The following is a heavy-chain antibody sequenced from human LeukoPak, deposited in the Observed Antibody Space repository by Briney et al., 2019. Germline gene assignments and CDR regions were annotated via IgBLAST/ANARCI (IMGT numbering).Heavy chain of an antibody. CDR1: GFTFSSYW. CDR3: AKDPAGEYSSSWPGGHLDY. V-gene: IGHV3-74*01. CDR2: IKSDGSNI. J-gene: IGHJ4*02. D-gene: IGHD6-13*01. Sequence: AGGSLRLSCAASGFTFSSYWMHWVRHPPGKGLVWVSRIKSDGSNIVYADSVKGRFTISRDNAKNTLFLQMSSLRAEDTAVYYCAKDPAGEYSSSWPGGHLDYWGQGTLVTVSS.